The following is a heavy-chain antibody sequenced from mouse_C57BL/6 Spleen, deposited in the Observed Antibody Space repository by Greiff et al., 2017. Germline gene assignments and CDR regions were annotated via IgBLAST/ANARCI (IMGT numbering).Heavy chain of an antibody. V-gene: IGHV1-74*01. CDR3: AIDEAPALLYPAWFAY. D-gene: IGHD2-1*01. Sequence: QVQLQQPGAELVKPGASVKVSCKASGYTFTSYWMHWVKQRPGQGLEWIGRIPPSDSDTNYNQKFKGKATLTVDKSSSTAYMQLSSLTSEDSAVYYCAIDEAPALLYPAWFAYWGQGTLVTVSA. CDR1: GYTFTSYW. CDR2: IPPSDSDT. J-gene: IGHJ3*01.